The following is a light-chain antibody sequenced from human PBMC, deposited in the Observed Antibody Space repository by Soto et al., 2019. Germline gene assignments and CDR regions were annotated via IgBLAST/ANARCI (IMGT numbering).Light chain of an antibody. CDR1: QSISSY. Sequence: DIQMTQSPSSLSASVGDRVTITCRASQSISSYLNWYQQKPGKAPNVLIYVASSLQSGVPSTFSFSGSGTDFTLTISSRQPEDFATYYCQQSYSTPHTFGQGTKLEIK. J-gene: IGKJ2*01. V-gene: IGKV1-39*01. CDR2: VAS. CDR3: QQSYSTPHT.